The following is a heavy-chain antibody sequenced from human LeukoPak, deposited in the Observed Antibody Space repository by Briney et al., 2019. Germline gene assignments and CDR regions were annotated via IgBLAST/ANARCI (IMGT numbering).Heavy chain of an antibody. J-gene: IGHJ4*02. CDR2: IYPNSGGT. CDR1: GYTFTGYF. Sequence: ASVKVSCRASGYTFTGYFMHWVRQAPGQGLEWMGWIYPNSGGTKYAQNFQGRVTMTRDTSISTIYMELSRLRSDDTAVYYCARDFSMGRGIAAAGYWGQGTLVTVPS. D-gene: IGHD6-13*01. V-gene: IGHV1-2*02. CDR3: ARDFSMGRGIAAAGY.